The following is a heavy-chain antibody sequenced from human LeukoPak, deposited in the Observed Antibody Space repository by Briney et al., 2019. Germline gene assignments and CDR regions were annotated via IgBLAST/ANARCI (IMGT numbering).Heavy chain of an antibody. J-gene: IGHJ5*02. Sequence: PGGSLRLSCAASGLSFSNYEMNWVRQAPGKGLEGISYITASSTTIYYADSVKGRFTISRDNAKNSLYLQMNGLRGEDTAVYYCAKGPGARGHFNWFDPWGQGTLVTVSS. CDR2: ITASSTTI. CDR3: AKGPGARGHFNWFDP. V-gene: IGHV3-48*03. CDR1: GLSFSNYE. D-gene: IGHD5-12*01.